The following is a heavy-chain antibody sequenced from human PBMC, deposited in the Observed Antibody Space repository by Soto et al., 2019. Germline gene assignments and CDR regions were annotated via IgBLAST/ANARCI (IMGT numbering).Heavy chain of an antibody. CDR1: GYSLTRYW. CDR3: ARPDSSSWSHFDY. D-gene: IGHD6-13*01. CDR2: IYPGDSDT. Sequence: GESLTISCRSSGYSLTRYWIGWVRQMPGKGLEWMGIIYPGDSDTRYSPSFQGQVTISADKSISTAYLQWSSLKASDTAMYYCARPDSSSWSHFDYWGQGTLVTVS. V-gene: IGHV5-51*01. J-gene: IGHJ4*02.